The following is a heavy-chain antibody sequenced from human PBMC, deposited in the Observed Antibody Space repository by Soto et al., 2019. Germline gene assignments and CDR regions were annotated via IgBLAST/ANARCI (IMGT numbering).Heavy chain of an antibody. CDR2: IIPIFGTA. V-gene: IGHV1-69*13. J-gene: IGHJ5*02. Sequence: SVKVSCKASGGTFSSYAISWVRQAPGQGLEWMGGIIPIFGTANYAQKFQGRVTITADESTSTAYMELSSLRSEDTAVYYCASPYYYDSSGSNNWFDPWGQGTLVTVSS. D-gene: IGHD3-22*01. CDR3: ASPYYYDSSGSNNWFDP. CDR1: GGTFSSYA.